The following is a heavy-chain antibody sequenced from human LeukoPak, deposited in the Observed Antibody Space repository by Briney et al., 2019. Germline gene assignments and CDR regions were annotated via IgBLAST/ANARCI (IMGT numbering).Heavy chain of an antibody. CDR2: ISAYNGNT. CDR1: GYTFTSYG. D-gene: IGHD1-26*01. V-gene: IGHV1-18*01. CDR3: ARDYSGRTQDFDY. J-gene: IGHJ4*02. Sequence: GASVKVSCKASGYTFTSYGISWVRQAPGQGLEWMGWISAYNGNTNYAQKLQGSVTMTTDTSTSTAYMELRSLRSDDTAVYYCARDYSGRTQDFDYWAREPWSPSPQ.